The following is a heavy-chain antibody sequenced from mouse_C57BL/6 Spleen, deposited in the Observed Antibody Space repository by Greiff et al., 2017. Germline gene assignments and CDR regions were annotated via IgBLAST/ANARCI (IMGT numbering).Heavy chain of an antibody. J-gene: IGHJ1*03. D-gene: IGHD3-3*01. V-gene: IGHV5-9-1*02. CDR2: ISSGGDYI. Sequence: EVKLMESGEGLVKPGGSLKLSCAASGFTFSSYAMSWVRQTPEKRLEWVAYISSGGDYIYYADTVKGRFTISRDNARNTLYLQMSSLKSEDTAMYYCTRGDGGYCAVWGTGTTVTVSA. CDR3: TRGDGGYCAV. CDR1: GFTFSSYA.